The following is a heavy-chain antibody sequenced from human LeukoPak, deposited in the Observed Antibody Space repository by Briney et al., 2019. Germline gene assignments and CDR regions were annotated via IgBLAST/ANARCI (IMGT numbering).Heavy chain of an antibody. CDR3: ARGSYSYSHGMDV. D-gene: IGHD1-26*01. J-gene: IGHJ6*02. CDR2: ISAKTGNT. Sequence: AASVKVSCKASGYNFNNYGVSWVRQAPGQGLEWMGWISAKTGNTNYAQKVQGRVTMTTDTSTTTAYMELRSLGSDDTAVYYCARGSYSYSHGMDVWGQGTTVTVSS. V-gene: IGHV1-18*01. CDR1: GYNFNNYG.